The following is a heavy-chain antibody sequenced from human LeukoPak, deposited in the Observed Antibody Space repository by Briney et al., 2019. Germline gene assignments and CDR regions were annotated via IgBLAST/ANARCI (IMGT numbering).Heavy chain of an antibody. Sequence: SETLSLTCTVSGCAISSYYWSWIRQPAGKGLEWIGRIYTSGSTNYNPSLKSRVTMSVDTSKNHFSLKLSSVSAADRAVYCCARGDYDISPGPWGQGTLVTVSS. V-gene: IGHV4-4*07. CDR2: IYTSGST. CDR3: ARGDYDISPGP. CDR1: GCAISSYY. J-gene: IGHJ5*02. D-gene: IGHD3-9*01.